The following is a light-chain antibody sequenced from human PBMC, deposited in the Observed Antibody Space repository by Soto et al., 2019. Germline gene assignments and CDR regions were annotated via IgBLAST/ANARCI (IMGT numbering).Light chain of an antibody. V-gene: IGKV1-5*02. CDR2: DYT. Sequence: DIPITQTPSTLSASVGDRVIIICWVSQGVGSWFAWYQNKREKAPKLLIYDYTSLESGVPSRFSGRGSGTDFTLTISRLQPDDVATYFCQQYNSYSFGQGTKVDIK. CDR1: QGVGSW. J-gene: IGKJ1*01. CDR3: QQYNSYS.